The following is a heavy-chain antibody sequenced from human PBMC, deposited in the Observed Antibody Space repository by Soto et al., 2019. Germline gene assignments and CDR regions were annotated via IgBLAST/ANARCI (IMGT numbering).Heavy chain of an antibody. CDR1: GGSISSYY. CDR2: IYYSGST. J-gene: IGHJ4*02. CDR3: ARRYGDCFDY. V-gene: IGHV4-59*08. Sequence: NPSETLSLTCTVSGGSISSYYWSWIRQPPGKGLEWIGYIYYSGSTNYNPSLKSRVTISVDTSKNQFSLKLSSVTAADTAVYYCARRYGDCFDYWGQGTLVTVSS. D-gene: IGHD4-17*01.